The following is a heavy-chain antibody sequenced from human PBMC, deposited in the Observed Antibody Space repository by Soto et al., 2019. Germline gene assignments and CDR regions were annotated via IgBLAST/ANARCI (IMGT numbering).Heavy chain of an antibody. CDR1: GYTFTSYA. Sequence: ASVKVSCKASGYTFTSYAMHWVRQAPGQRLEWMGWINAGNDNTKYSQKFQGRVTITRDTSASTAYMELSSLRSEDTAVYYCASNNTAAAGTDLRDYWSKGTLVTVS. D-gene: IGHD6-13*01. CDR2: INAGNDNT. J-gene: IGHJ4*02. CDR3: ASNNTAAAGTDLRDY. V-gene: IGHV1-3*01.